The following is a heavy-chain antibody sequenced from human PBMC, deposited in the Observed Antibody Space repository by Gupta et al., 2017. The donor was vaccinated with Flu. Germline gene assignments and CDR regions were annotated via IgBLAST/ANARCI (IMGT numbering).Heavy chain of an antibody. Sequence: QVQLQESGPGLVKPSETLSLTCTVSGGSISSYYWSWIRQPPGKGLEWIGYIYYSGSTNYNPSLKSRVTISVDTSKNQFSLKLSSVTAADTAVYYCARSGETVADLDYWGQGTLVTVSS. CDR2: IYYSGST. D-gene: IGHD6-19*01. J-gene: IGHJ4*02. V-gene: IGHV4-59*01. CDR1: GGSISSYY. CDR3: ARSGETVADLDY.